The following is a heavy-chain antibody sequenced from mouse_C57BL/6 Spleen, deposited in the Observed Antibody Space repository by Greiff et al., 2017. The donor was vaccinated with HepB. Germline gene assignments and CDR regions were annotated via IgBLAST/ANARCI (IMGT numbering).Heavy chain of an antibody. Sequence: EVMLVESGGGLVQPGGSLKLSCAASGFTFSDYGMAWVRQAPRKGPEWVAFISNLANSIYYADTVTGRFTISRENAKNTLYLEMSSLRSEDTAMYYCARHVTGTVSFDYWGQGTTLTVSS. D-gene: IGHD4-1*01. CDR1: GFTFSDYG. CDR3: ARHVTGTVSFDY. J-gene: IGHJ2*01. CDR2: ISNLANSI. V-gene: IGHV5-15*01.